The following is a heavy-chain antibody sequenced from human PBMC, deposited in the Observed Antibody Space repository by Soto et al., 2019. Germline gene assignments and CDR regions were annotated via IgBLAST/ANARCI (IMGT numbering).Heavy chain of an antibody. CDR1: GGTFSSYA. CDR2: IIPIFGTA. Sequence: SSEKVSNKASGGTFSSYAISWVRQAPGQGLEWMGGIIPIFGTANYAQKFQGRVTITADESTSTAYMELSSLRSEDTAVYYCARDREDDILTGYYPSDTYYYYGMDVWGQGTTVSVYS. D-gene: IGHD3-9*01. V-gene: IGHV1-69*13. J-gene: IGHJ6*02. CDR3: ARDREDDILTGYYPSDTYYYYGMDV.